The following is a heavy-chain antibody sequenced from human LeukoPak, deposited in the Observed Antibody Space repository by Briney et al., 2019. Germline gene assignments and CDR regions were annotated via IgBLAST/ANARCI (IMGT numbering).Heavy chain of an antibody. Sequence: GASVKVSCKASGYIFSNFGINWVRQAPGQGLEWMGWISGYNGYTKYAQKFQGRVTMTRDMSTSTVYMELSSLRSEDAAVYYCARGGVGATTYVWFDPWGQGTLVTVSS. D-gene: IGHD1-26*01. V-gene: IGHV1-18*01. CDR2: ISGYNGYT. J-gene: IGHJ5*02. CDR3: ARGGVGATTYVWFDP. CDR1: GYIFSNFG.